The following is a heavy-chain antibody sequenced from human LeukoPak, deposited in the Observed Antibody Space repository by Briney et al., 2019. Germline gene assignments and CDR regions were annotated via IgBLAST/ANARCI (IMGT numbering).Heavy chain of an antibody. Sequence: GGSLRLSCAASGFTFDDYGMSWVRQAPRKGLEWVSGINWNGGSTGYADSVKGRFTISRDNAKNSLYLQMNSLRAEDTALYYCARLASEYQLLYYFDYWGQGTLVTVSS. CDR2: INWNGGST. CDR1: GFTFDDYG. V-gene: IGHV3-20*04. D-gene: IGHD2-2*01. CDR3: ARLASEYQLLYYFDY. J-gene: IGHJ4*02.